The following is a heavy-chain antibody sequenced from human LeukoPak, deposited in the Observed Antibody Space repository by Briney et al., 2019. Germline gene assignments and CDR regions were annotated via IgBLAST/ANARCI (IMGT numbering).Heavy chain of an antibody. D-gene: IGHD2-2*01. CDR1: GFTFTKYW. Sequence: GGSLRLSCAASGFTFTKYWMTWVRQAPGKGPSWVANIKQDGSEKFYLDSVKGRFTISRDNAKKSLDLQINSLGAEDTAVYYCARGLDCRSTSCYLDNWGQGTLVTVSS. CDR3: ARGLDCRSTSCYLDN. V-gene: IGHV3-7*01. CDR2: IKQDGSEK. J-gene: IGHJ4*02.